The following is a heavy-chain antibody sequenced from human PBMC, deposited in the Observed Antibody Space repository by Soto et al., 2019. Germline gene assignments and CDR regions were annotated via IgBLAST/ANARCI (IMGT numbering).Heavy chain of an antibody. D-gene: IGHD3-9*01. Sequence: SETLSLTCTVSGGSISSGDYYWSWIRQPPGKGLEWIGYIYYSGSTYYNPSLKRRVTISVDTSKNQFSLKLSSVTAADTAVYYCARTYYDILTGPPSWFDPWGQGTLVTVSS. J-gene: IGHJ5*02. CDR2: IYYSGST. CDR3: ARTYYDILTGPPSWFDP. V-gene: IGHV4-30-4*01. CDR1: GGSISSGDYY.